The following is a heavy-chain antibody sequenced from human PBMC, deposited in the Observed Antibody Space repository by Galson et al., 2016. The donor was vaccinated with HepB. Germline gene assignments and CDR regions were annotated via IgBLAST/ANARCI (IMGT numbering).Heavy chain of an antibody. CDR3: GKGNRGLVLVIIDY. J-gene: IGHJ4*02. D-gene: IGHD3-9*01. CDR1: GFTFSHYG. CDR2: ISHDGSNI. V-gene: IGHV3-30*18. Sequence: SLRLSCAASGFTFSHYGMHWVRQAPGKGLEWVAVISHDGSNIYYSDSVKGRFTISRDNSKNTLYLQMNSLRAEDTAVYYCGKGNRGLVLVIIDYWGQGTLVTVSS.